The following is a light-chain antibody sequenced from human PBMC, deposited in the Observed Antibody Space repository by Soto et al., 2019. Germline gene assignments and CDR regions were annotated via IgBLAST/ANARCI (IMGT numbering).Light chain of an antibody. CDR1: QSITGW. CDR2: AAS. Sequence: DIQMTQSPSSLSASVGDRVTISFLASQSITGWLAWFQQKPGKAPKLLIYAASSLQSGVPSRFSGSGSGTDFTLTISRLQPEDFATYYCQQSSSSPITFGQGTRLEIK. CDR3: QQSSSSPIT. V-gene: IGKV1-39*01. J-gene: IGKJ5*01.